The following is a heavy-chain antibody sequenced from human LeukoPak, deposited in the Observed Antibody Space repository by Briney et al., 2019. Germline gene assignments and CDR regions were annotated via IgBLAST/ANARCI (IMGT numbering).Heavy chain of an antibody. J-gene: IGHJ4*02. D-gene: IGHD3-10*01. V-gene: IGHV3-23*01. CDR2: ISGNGGST. CDR3: AKDSNYYGSGSNDY. CDR1: GFTFSSYA. Sequence: TGGSLRLSCAASGFTFSSYAMSWVRQAPGKGLEWVSPISGNGGSTYYADSVKGRFTISRDNSKNTLYLQMNSLRAEDTAVYYCAKDSNYYGSGSNDYWGQGTLVTVSS.